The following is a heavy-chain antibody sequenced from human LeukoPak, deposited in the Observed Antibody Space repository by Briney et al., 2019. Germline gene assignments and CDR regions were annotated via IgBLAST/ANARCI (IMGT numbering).Heavy chain of an antibody. CDR3: ARGAWYFGY. J-gene: IGHJ4*02. Sequence: GRSLRLSCAASGFTFSSYWMSWVRQAPGKGLEWVANINQDGSEKYYVDSVKGRFTLSRDNTKNSLYLQMISLRAEDTAVYYCARGAWYFGYWGQGALVTVSS. V-gene: IGHV3-7*04. CDR2: INQDGSEK. CDR1: GFTFSSYW.